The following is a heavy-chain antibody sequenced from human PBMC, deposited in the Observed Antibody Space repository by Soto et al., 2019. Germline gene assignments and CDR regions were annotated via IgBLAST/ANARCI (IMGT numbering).Heavy chain of an antibody. Sequence: QLQLQESGPGLVKPSETLSLTCNVSGGSISSSRSYWAWFRQPPGKELEWIANIFYAGNTYYNPAMKSRVTVSVDTSKHQFSLKLDSVTAADTAVYYCARQAAAPGIDLWFDPWGQGTLVNVSS. CDR3: ARQAAAPGIDLWFDP. CDR2: IFYAGNT. D-gene: IGHD6-13*01. V-gene: IGHV4-39*01. CDR1: GGSISSSRSY. J-gene: IGHJ5*02.